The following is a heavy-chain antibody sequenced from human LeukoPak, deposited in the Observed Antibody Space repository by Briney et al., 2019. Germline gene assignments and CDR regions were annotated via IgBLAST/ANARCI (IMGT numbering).Heavy chain of an antibody. D-gene: IGHD6-13*01. CDR1: GYTFTGYY. CDR2: INPNSGGT. CDR3: ARDMKISSSWYHSVGY. J-gene: IGHJ4*02. V-gene: IGHV1-2*02. Sequence: GASVKVSCKASGYTFTGYYMHWVRQAPGQGLEGMGWINPNSGGTNYAQKFQGRVTMTRDTSISTAYMELSRLRSDDTAVYYCARDMKISSSWYHSVGYWGQGTLVTVSS.